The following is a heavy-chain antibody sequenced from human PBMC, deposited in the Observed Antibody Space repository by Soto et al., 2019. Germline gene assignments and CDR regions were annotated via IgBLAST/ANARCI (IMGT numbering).Heavy chain of an antibody. CDR1: GFNFNDYA. D-gene: IGHD1-20*01. J-gene: IGHJ4*02. V-gene: IGHV3-74*01. CDR3: ARSNWPYYFDY. Sequence: GGSLRLSCAASGFNFNDYAMHWVRQIAGKGLVWVSRINSDGSSTSYADSVKGRFTISRDNAKNTLYLQMNSLRAEDTAVYYCARSNWPYYFDYWGQETLVTVSS. CDR2: INSDGSST.